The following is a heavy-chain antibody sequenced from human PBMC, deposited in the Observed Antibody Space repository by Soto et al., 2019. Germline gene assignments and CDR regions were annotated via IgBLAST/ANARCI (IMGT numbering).Heavy chain of an antibody. J-gene: IGHJ4*02. Sequence: SETLSLTCTVSGGSISSGGYCWSWIRQHPGKGLEWIGYIYYSGSTYYNPSLKSRVTISVDTSKNQFSLKLSSVTAADTAVYYCARMSEYGDYGGYFDYWGQGTLVTVSS. CDR3: ARMSEYGDYGGYFDY. D-gene: IGHD4-17*01. CDR2: IYYSGST. V-gene: IGHV4-31*03. CDR1: GGSISSGGYC.